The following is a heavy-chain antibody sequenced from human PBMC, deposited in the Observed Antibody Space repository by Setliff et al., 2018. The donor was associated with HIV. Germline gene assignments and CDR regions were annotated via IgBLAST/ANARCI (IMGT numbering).Heavy chain of an antibody. D-gene: IGHD1-1*01. CDR2: IRGSGTFT. Sequence: GGSLRLSCAASGVTFSSFAMSWVRQAPGKGLETVSVIRGSGTFTSYADSVKGRFTISRDNSKNTLHLQMNSLRVEDTAVYYCAKLLEYDYGLDVWGRGTTVTVSS. CDR1: GVTFSSFA. V-gene: IGHV3-23*01. CDR3: AKLLEYDYGLDV. J-gene: IGHJ6*02.